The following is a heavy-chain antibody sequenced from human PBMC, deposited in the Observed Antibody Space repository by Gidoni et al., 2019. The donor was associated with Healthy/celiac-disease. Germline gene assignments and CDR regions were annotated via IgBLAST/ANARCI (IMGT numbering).Heavy chain of an antibody. CDR3: ARVGRMTTVTTRLAIDY. CDR2: ISSSSSTI. J-gene: IGHJ4*02. V-gene: IGHV3-48*04. CDR1: GFTFSSYS. D-gene: IGHD4-17*01. Sequence: EVQLVESGGGLVQPGGPLSLSCAASGFTFSSYSMNWVRQAPGKGLEWVSYISSSSSTIYYADSVKGRFTISRDNAKNSLYLQMNSLRAEDTAVYYCARVGRMTTVTTRLAIDYWGQGTLVTVSS.